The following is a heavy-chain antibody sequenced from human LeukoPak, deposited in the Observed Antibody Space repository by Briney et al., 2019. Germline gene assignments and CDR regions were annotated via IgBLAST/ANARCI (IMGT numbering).Heavy chain of an antibody. CDR3: ARGVASLLRYFDPAEYFDY. CDR2: ISYDGSNK. J-gene: IGHJ4*02. V-gene: IGHV3-30-3*01. Sequence: AGGSLRLSCAASGFTFSSYAMHWVRQAPGKGLEWVAVISYDGSNKYYADSVKGRFTISRDNSKNTLYLQMNSLRAEDTAVYYCARGVASLLRYFDPAEYFDYWGQGTLVTVSS. D-gene: IGHD3-9*01. CDR1: GFTFSSYA.